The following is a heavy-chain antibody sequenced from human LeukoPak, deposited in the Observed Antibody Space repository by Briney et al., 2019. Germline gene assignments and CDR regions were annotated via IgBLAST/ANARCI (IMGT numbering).Heavy chain of an antibody. CDR1: GGSFSGYY. D-gene: IGHD3-16*01. CDR2: IYYSGST. CDR3: ARDQGGYLISGAFDI. J-gene: IGHJ3*02. V-gene: IGHV4-59*01. Sequence: SETLSLTCAVYGGSFSGYYWGWIRQPPGKGLEWIGYIYYSGSTNYNPSLKSRVTISVDTSKNQFSLKLSSVTAADTAVYYCARDQGGYLISGAFDIWGQGTMVTVSS.